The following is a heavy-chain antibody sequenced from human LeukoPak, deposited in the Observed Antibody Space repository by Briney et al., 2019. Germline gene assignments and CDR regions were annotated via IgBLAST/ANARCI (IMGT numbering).Heavy chain of an antibody. CDR1: GFTFSSYW. CDR3: VRDGGSTGYDLLDY. Sequence: GGSLRLSWATSGFTFSSYWMTWVRQAAGKGLEWVANIKEDGSERNYVDSVKGRFTISRDNAYNSLYLQMNSLRAEDTAVYYCVRDGGSTGYDLLDYWGQGTLVTVS. CDR2: IKEDGSER. J-gene: IGHJ4*02. D-gene: IGHD5-12*01. V-gene: IGHV3-7*01.